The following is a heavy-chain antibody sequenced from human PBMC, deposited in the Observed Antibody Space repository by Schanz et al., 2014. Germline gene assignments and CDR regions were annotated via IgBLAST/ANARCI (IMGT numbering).Heavy chain of an antibody. V-gene: IGHV3-33*01. Sequence: QVQLVESGGGVLQPGRSLRLSCAASGFTFSSYGMHWVRQAPGKGLEWVAIIWYDGSNQYYADSVKGRFTISRDNSKDTLYLQMSGLTPEDTAVYYCARGPIPIQGVPMDFWGQGTLVTVSS. CDR1: GFTFSSYG. J-gene: IGHJ4*02. D-gene: IGHD3-10*01. CDR3: ARGPIPIQGVPMDF. CDR2: IWYDGSNQ.